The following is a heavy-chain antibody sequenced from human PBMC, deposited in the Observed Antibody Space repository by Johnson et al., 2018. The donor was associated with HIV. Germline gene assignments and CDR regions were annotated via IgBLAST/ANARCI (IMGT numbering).Heavy chain of an antibody. J-gene: IGHJ3*02. CDR1: GFTFSSYW. CDR2: INSDGSST. CDR3: ARAKRDYYGSGGVGAFDI. V-gene: IGHV3-74*02. D-gene: IGHD3-10*01. Sequence: VQLVESGGGLVQPGGSLRLSCAASGFTFSSYWMHWVRQAPGKGLVWVSRINSDGSSTRYADSVKGRFTVSRDNAKNKLYLQMNSLRAGDTALYYCARAKRDYYGSGGVGAFDIWGQGTMVTVSS.